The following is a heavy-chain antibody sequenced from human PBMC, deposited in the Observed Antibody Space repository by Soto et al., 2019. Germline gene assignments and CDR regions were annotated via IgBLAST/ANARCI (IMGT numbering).Heavy chain of an antibody. J-gene: IGHJ6*02. D-gene: IGHD3-22*01. V-gene: IGHV1-69*13. CDR3: ARGDSSGLYYYYYGMDV. Sequence: SVKVSCKASGGTLSSYAISWVRQAPGQGLEWMGGIIPIFGTANYAQKFQGRVTITADESTSTAYMELSSLRSEDTAVYYCARGDSSGLYYYYYGMDVWGQGTTVTVSS. CDR2: IIPIFGTA. CDR1: GGTLSSYA.